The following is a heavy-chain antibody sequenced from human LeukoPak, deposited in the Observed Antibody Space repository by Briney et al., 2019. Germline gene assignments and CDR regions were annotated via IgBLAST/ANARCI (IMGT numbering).Heavy chain of an antibody. D-gene: IGHD3-22*01. CDR2: IYYSGST. J-gene: IGHJ4*02. CDR3: ARALYDSSGYLYDY. V-gene: IGHV4-30-4*01. Sequence: SETLSLTCTVSGGSISSGDYYWSWIRQPPGKGLEWIGYIYYSGSTYYNPSLKSRVTISVDTSKNQFSLKLSSVTAADTAVYYCARALYDSSGYLYDYWGQGTLSPSPQ. CDR1: GGSISSGDYY.